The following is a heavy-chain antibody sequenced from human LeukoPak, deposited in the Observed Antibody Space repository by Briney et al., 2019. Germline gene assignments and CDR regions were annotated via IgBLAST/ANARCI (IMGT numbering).Heavy chain of an antibody. CDR2: IYRDGSTT. Sequence: PGGSLRLSCAASGFTFRTYGMHWVRQAPGKGLVWVSVIYRDGSTTTYADSVKGRFTISRDNAKNTLYLQVNSLRAEDTALYYCVRGPMAARPRPLQDYSYMDVWGKGTTVTVSS. J-gene: IGHJ6*03. CDR3: VRGPMAARPRPLQDYSYMDV. CDR1: GFTFRTYG. D-gene: IGHD6-6*01. V-gene: IGHV3-74*01.